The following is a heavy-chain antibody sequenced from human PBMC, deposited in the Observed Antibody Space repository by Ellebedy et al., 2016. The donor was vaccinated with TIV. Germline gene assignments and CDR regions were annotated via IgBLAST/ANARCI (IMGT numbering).Heavy chain of an antibody. CDR1: GDSISSYY. V-gene: IGHV4-59*01. CDR3: ARGGASSKYFDY. Sequence: MPSETLSLTCTVSGDSISSYYWSWIRQPPGKGLEWIGLIYYSGSTNYNPSLKSRVTTSVDTSKNQFSLELSSKTAADTAVYYCARGGASSKYFDYWGQGTLVTVSS. J-gene: IGHJ4*02. CDR2: IYYSGST.